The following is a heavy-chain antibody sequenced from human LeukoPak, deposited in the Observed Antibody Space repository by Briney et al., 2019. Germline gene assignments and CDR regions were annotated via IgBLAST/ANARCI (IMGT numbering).Heavy chain of an antibody. CDR1: GFTFSSYS. J-gene: IGHJ6*02. CDR3: ARERPDFWSGYSAFGYYGMDV. CDR2: ISSSSTI. Sequence: GGSLRLSCAASGFTFSSYSMNWVRQAPGKGLEWVSYISSSSTIYYADSVKGRFTISRDNAKNSLYLQMNSLRAEDTAVYYCARERPDFWSGYSAFGYYGMDVWGQGTTVTVSS. V-gene: IGHV3-48*01. D-gene: IGHD3-3*01.